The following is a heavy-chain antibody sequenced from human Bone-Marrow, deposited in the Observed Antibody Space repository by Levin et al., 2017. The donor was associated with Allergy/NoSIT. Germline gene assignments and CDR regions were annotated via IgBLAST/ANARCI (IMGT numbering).Heavy chain of an antibody. J-gene: IGHJ6*03. D-gene: IGHD2-15*01. Sequence: KSSETLSLTCAVSGYSISRAYYWGWIRQPPGKGLEWIGSIYHSGKTYRNPSLKSRVAISVDTSKNQFSLKVTSVTASDTAVYYCARVVGDSSYCRGGTCYYDYYYYMDVWGKGTTVTVFS. V-gene: IGHV4-38-2*01. CDR3: ARVVGDSSYCRGGTCYYDYYYYMDV. CDR2: IYHSGKT. CDR1: GYSISRAYY.